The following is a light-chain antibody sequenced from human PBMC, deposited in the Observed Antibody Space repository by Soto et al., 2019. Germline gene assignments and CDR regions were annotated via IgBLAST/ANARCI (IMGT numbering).Light chain of an antibody. CDR2: GAS. Sequence: EIALTQSPGTLSLSPGERATLSCRASQSVSSSYLAWYQQKPGQAPRLLIYGASSRATGIPDRFSGSGSGTDFTLTISRLEPEDIAVYYCQQYGISLTFGGVA. J-gene: IGKJ4*01. V-gene: IGKV3-20*01. CDR1: QSVSSSY. CDR3: QQYGISLT.